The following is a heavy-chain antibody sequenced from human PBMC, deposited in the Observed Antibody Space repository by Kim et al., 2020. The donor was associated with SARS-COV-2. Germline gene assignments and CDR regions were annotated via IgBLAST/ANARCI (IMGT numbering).Heavy chain of an antibody. CDR1: GGSISSYY. V-gene: IGHV4-59*01. Sequence: SETLSLTCTVSGGSISSYYWSWIRQPPGKGLEWIGYIYYSGSTNYNPSLKSRVTISVDKSKNQFSLKLRSVTAADTAAYYCARALPGGSGSLNLFDPSG. J-gene: IGHJ5*02. CDR3: ARALPGGSGSLNLFDP. D-gene: IGHD3-10*01. CDR2: IYYSGST.